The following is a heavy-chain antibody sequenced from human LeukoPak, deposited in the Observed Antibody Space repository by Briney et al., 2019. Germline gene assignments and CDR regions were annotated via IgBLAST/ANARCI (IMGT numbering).Heavy chain of an antibody. Sequence: ASETLSLTCTVSGYSISSGYFWGWIRQPPGKGLEWIGSIYYSGSTYYNPSLKSRVTISVDTSKNQFSLKLSSVTAADTAVYYCARVGGWPQYYYYYMDVWGKGTTVTVSS. CDR3: ARVGGWPQYYYYYMDV. D-gene: IGHD3-16*01. V-gene: IGHV4-38-2*02. CDR1: GYSISSGYF. J-gene: IGHJ6*03. CDR2: IYYSGST.